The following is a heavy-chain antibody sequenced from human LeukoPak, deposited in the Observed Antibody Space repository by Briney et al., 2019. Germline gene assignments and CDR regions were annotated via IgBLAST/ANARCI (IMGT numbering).Heavy chain of an antibody. D-gene: IGHD6-19*01. Sequence: SETLSLTCTVSGGSISSYYWSWIRQPPGRGLEWIGYVYYTGSTNYNPSLKSRVTISVDTSKNQFSLKLSSVTAADTAVYYCARHGRYSSGWIDYWGQGTLVTVSS. CDR1: GGSISSYY. CDR2: VYYTGST. V-gene: IGHV4-59*08. CDR3: ARHGRYSSGWIDY. J-gene: IGHJ4*02.